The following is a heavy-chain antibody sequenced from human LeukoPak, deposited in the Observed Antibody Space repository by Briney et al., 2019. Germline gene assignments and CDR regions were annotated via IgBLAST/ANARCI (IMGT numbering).Heavy chain of an antibody. Sequence: GRSLRLSCAASGFTFSSYAMHWVRQAPGKGLEWVAVISYDGSNKYYADSVKGRFTISRDNSKNTLYLQMNSLRAEDTAVYYCAREECSSTSCTSYSDYWGQGTLVTVSS. CDR3: AREECSSTSCTSYSDY. V-gene: IGHV3-30*04. J-gene: IGHJ4*02. CDR1: GFTFSSYA. D-gene: IGHD2-2*01. CDR2: ISYDGSNK.